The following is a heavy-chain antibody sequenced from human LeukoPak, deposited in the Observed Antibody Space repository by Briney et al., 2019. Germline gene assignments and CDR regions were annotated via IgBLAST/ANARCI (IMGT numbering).Heavy chain of an antibody. J-gene: IGHJ4*02. V-gene: IGHV3-30*18. Sequence: PGRSLRLSCAASGFTFSSFGMHWVRQAPGKGLEWVAVISYDGNNKKYADSVKGRFTISRDDSKNTLYLQMNSLRADDTAVYYCAKPLYGAGSYPLDYWGQGALVTVSS. CDR2: ISYDGNNK. CDR3: AKPLYGAGSYPLDY. CDR1: GFTFSSFG. D-gene: IGHD3-10*01.